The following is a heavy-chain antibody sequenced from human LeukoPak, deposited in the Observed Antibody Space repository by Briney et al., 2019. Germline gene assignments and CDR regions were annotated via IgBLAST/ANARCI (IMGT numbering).Heavy chain of an antibody. Sequence: SETLSLTCTVSGGSISSSSYYWGWIRQPPGKGLEWIGSIYYSGSTYYNPSLKSRVTISVDTSKNQFSLKLSSVTAADTAVYYCARLSSGSQTYFDYWGQGTLVTVSS. D-gene: IGHD3-10*01. J-gene: IGHJ4*02. CDR2: IYYSGST. V-gene: IGHV4-39*01. CDR1: GGSISSSSYY. CDR3: ARLSSGSQTYFDY.